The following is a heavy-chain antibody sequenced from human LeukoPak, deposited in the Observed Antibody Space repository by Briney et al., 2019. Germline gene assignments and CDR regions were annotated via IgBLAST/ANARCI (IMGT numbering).Heavy chain of an antibody. V-gene: IGHV3-21*01. CDR2: ISSSSSYI. D-gene: IGHD4-17*01. CDR3: ARDYDQPPTVTIYYHMDV. Sequence: PGGSLRLSCAVSGFTFSSYSMNWVRQAPGKGLEWVSSISSSSSYIYYADSVKGRFTISRDNAKNSLYLQMNSLRAEDTAVYYCARDYDQPPTVTIYYHMDVWGKGTTVTVSS. CDR1: GFTFSSYS. J-gene: IGHJ6*03.